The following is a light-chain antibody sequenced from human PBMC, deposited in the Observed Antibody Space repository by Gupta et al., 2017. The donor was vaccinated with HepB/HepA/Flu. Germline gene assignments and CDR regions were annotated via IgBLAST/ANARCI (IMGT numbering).Light chain of an antibody. J-gene: IGLJ2*01. CDR1: TLGDKY. CDR2: QDA. CDR3: QAWDSSNVV. V-gene: IGLV3-1*01. Sequence: NVLPHPTAMASLLGQTASITCSGDTLGDKYVCWYHQRLGQSPVLFIDQDAKRPSGIPERFSGSNSGNTAALTISGTQAMDEADYYCQAWDSSNVVFGGGTKLTVL.